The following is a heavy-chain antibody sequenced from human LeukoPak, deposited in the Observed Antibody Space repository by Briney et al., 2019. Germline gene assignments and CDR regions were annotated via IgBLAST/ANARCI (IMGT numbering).Heavy chain of an antibody. J-gene: IGHJ4*02. D-gene: IGHD4-11*01. CDR1: GESINSGSYY. V-gene: IGHV4-61*02. CDR3: ARGSDYSNILDY. Sequence: PSETLSLTCTVSGESINSGSYYWTWIRQPAGKELEWLGRIYTSGSTNYNPSLKSRVTMSLDTSKNQFSLKLSSVTAADTAVYYCARGSDYSNILDYWGQGTLVTVSS. CDR2: IYTSGST.